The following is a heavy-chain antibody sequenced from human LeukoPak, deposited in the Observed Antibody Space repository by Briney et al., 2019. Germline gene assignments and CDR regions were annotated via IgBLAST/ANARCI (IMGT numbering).Heavy chain of an antibody. Sequence: ASVKVSCKTSGGTFTSYAITWVRQAPGQGLEWMGKIIPISGTTNYTQKFQGRVTFTADESTSTAYMELSSLRSEDTALYYCARKLRLGGNWFDPWGQGTLVTVSS. CDR3: ARKLRLGGNWFDP. CDR1: GGTFTSYA. V-gene: IGHV1-69*13. CDR2: IIPISGTT. D-gene: IGHD1-26*01. J-gene: IGHJ5*02.